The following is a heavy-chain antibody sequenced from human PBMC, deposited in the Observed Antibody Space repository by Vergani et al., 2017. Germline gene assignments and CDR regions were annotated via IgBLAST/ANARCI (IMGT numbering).Heavy chain of an antibody. Sequence: QVQLVQSGAEVKKPGSSVKVSCKASGGTFSSYAISWVRPAPGQGLESMGGIIPIFGTANYAQKFQGRVTITADESTSTAYMELSSLRSEDTAVYYCATSNGHQQWLGEPLDYWGQGTLVTVSS. V-gene: IGHV1-69*01. CDR2: IIPIFGTA. CDR3: ATSNGHQQWLGEPLDY. CDR1: GGTFSSYA. J-gene: IGHJ4*02. D-gene: IGHD6-19*01.